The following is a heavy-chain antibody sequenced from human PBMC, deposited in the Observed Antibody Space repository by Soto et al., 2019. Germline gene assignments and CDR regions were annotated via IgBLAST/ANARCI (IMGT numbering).Heavy chain of an antibody. Sequence: PGGSLRLSCAASGFTFSSYAMHWVRQAPGKGLEWVAVISYDGSNKYYADSVKGRFTISRDNSKNTLYLQMNSLRAEDTAVYYCAKVVVAATYPYYFDYWGQGTLVTVSS. CDR2: ISYDGSNK. J-gene: IGHJ4*02. CDR1: GFTFSSYA. V-gene: IGHV3-30*04. D-gene: IGHD2-15*01. CDR3: AKVVVAATYPYYFDY.